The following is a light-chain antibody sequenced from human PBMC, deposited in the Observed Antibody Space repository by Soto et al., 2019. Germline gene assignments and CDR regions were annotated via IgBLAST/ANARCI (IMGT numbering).Light chain of an antibody. Sequence: QSALTQPPAASGSPGQSVTISCTGTSSDVGGYNYVSWYQQLPGEAPKLVIYEVSRRPSGVPYRFSGSKSGHTASLTVSGLQTEDEADYYCSSYAGSNNYVFGSGTKVTVL. V-gene: IGLV2-8*01. CDR1: SSDVGGYNY. CDR3: SSYAGSNNYV. CDR2: EVS. J-gene: IGLJ1*01.